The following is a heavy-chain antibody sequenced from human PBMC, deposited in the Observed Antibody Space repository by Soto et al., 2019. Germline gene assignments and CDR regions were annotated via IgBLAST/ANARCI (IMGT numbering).Heavy chain of an antibody. CDR1: GFTFSSYG. D-gene: IGHD3-10*01. V-gene: IGHV3-30*18. CDR3: AKDPEFTMVSYFQH. CDR2: ISYDGSNK. Sequence: HPGGSLRLSCAASGFTFSSYGMHWVRQAPGKGLEWVAVISYDGSNKYYADSVKGRFTISRDNSKNTLYLQMNSLRAEDTAVYYCAKDPEFTMVSYFQHWGQGTLVTVSS. J-gene: IGHJ1*01.